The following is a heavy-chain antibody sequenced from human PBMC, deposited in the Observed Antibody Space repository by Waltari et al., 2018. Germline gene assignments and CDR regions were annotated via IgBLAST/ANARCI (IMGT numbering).Heavy chain of an antibody. CDR1: GFTVGSYG. V-gene: IGHV3-33*05. CDR3: AREYSRICFHALDG. J-gene: IGHJ6*02. CDR2: IQYDGSIK. D-gene: IGHD6-13*01. Sequence: QVHVVESGGGVVQPGGSLRLSCAASGFTVGSYGMHWVRQAPGKGLEWVAVIQYDGSIKNYADSVKGRFTISRENSKNTLYLEMKSLRAEDTAVYYCAREYSRICFHALDGWGQGTAVTVSS.